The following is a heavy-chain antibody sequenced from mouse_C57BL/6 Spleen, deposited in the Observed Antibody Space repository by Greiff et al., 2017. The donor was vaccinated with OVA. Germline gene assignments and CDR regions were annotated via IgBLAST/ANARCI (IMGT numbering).Heavy chain of an antibody. CDR1: GYTFTDYY. J-gene: IGHJ2*01. CDR3: AGGDYGRGFDY. CDR2: INPNNGGT. Sequence: EVQLQQSGPELVKPGASVKISCKASGYTFTDYYMNWVKQSHGKSLEWIGDINPNNGGTSYNQKFKGKATLTVDKSSSTAYMELRSLTSEDSAVYYCAGGDYGRGFDYWGQGTTLTVSS. V-gene: IGHV1-26*01. D-gene: IGHD1-1*01.